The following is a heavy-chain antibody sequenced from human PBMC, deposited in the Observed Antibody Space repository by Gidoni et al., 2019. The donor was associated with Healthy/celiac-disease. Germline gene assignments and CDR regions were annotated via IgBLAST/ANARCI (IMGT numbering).Heavy chain of an antibody. CDR1: GFTFSSYG. CDR2: ISYDGSNK. J-gene: IGHJ6*03. Sequence: QVPLVESGGGVVQPGRSLRLSCAASGFTFSSYGMHWVRQAPGKGLEWVAVISYDGSNKYYADSVKGRFTISRDNSKNTLYLQMNSLRAEDTAVYYCAKRPYYYYYMDVWGKGTTVTVSS. CDR3: AKRPYYYYYMDV. V-gene: IGHV3-30*18.